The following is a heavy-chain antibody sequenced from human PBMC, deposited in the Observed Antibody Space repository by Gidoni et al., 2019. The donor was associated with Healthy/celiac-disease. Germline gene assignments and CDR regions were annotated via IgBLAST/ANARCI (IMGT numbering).Heavy chain of an antibody. Sequence: EVQLVESGGGLVQPGRSLRLSCAASGFTFDDYAMHWVRQAPGKGLEWVSGISWNSGSIGYADSVKGRFPISRDNAKNSLYLQMNSLRAEDTALYYCAKDSGRYFDWLENWGQGTLVTVSS. J-gene: IGHJ5*02. CDR3: AKDSGRYFDWLEN. D-gene: IGHD3-9*01. CDR2: ISWNSGSI. V-gene: IGHV3-9*01. CDR1: GFTFDDYA.